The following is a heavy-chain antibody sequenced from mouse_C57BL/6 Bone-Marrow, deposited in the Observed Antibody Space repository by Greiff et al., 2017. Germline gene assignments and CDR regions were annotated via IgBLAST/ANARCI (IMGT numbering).Heavy chain of an antibody. J-gene: IGHJ1*03. D-gene: IGHD4-1*01. V-gene: IGHV10-1*01. CDR3: VGPGEYFDV. CDR2: IRRKSNNYAT. CDR1: GFSFNTYA. Sequence: EVKLLESGGGLVQPKGSLKLSCAASGFSFNTYAMNWVRQAPGQGLEWVARIRRKSNNYATYYAGSVKDRFTISRDDSDSMLYLRMNDLQAEDTAIYCCVGPGEYFDVWGKGTTVTVSS.